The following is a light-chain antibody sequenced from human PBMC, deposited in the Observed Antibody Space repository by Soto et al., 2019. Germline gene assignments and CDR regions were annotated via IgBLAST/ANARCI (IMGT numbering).Light chain of an antibody. CDR1: QTVNAW. CDR3: QQYSNYFWT. V-gene: IGKV1-5*01. CDR2: DAS. J-gene: IGKJ1*01. Sequence: DIQMTQSPSSLSASLGDMVTITCRASQTVNAWLAWYQHKPGKAPKPLIYDASSLESGVPSRFSGSGSGTEFTLTISSLQPDDFATYYCQQYSNYFWTFGQGTKVAIK.